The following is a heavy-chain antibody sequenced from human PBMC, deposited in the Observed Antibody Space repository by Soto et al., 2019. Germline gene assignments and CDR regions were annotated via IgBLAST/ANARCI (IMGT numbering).Heavy chain of an antibody. CDR3: ARENSGYDSFFDY. D-gene: IGHD5-12*01. J-gene: IGHJ4*02. Sequence: SETLSLTCTVSGGSISSYYGSWIRQPPGKGLEWIGYIYYSGSTNYNPSLKSRVTISVDTSKNQFSLKLSSVTAADTAVYYCARENSGYDSFFDYWGQGTLVTVS. CDR1: GGSISSYY. V-gene: IGHV4-59*01. CDR2: IYYSGST.